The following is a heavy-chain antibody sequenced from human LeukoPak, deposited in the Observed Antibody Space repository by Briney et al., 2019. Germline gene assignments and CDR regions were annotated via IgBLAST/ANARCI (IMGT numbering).Heavy chain of an antibody. J-gene: IGHJ3*02. V-gene: IGHV3-48*04. CDR2: ISSSSSTI. D-gene: IGHD3-3*01. Sequence: GGSLRLSCAASGFTFSSYSMNWVRQAPGKGLEWVSYISSSSSTIYYADSVKGRFTISRDNAKNSLYLQMNSLRAEDTAVYYCARRFLEWLLSPAFDIWGQGTMVTVSS. CDR3: ARRFLEWLLSPAFDI. CDR1: GFTFSSYS.